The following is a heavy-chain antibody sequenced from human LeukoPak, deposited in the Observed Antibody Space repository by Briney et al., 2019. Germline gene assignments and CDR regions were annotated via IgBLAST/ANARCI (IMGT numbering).Heavy chain of an antibody. J-gene: IGHJ4*02. Sequence: SETLSLTCTVSGGSISSYYWSWIRQPPGKGLEWIGYIYYSGSSNYNPSLKSRVTISVDRSKNQYSLKLSSVTAADTAVYYCARGVEDSSGYYPYSDCWGQGTLVTVSS. CDR1: GGSISSYY. D-gene: IGHD3-22*01. CDR2: IYYSGSS. V-gene: IGHV4-59*01. CDR3: ARGVEDSSGYYPYSDC.